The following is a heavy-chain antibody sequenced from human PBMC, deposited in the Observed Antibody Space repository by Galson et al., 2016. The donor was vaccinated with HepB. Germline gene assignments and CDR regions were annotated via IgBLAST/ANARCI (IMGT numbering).Heavy chain of an antibody. D-gene: IGHD5-18*01. J-gene: IGHJ4*02. V-gene: IGHV3-33*06. CDR1: GFTFKNYG. Sequence: SLRLSCATSGFTFKNYGMHWVRQAPGKGLEWMAVIWYDGSNRYYADSVKGRFTISRDISKNTLYLQMNSLRGEDTAVYYCAKDSSEYTNSYYYFDYWGQGTLVTFSS. CDR3: AKDSSEYTNSYYYFDY. CDR2: IWYDGSNR.